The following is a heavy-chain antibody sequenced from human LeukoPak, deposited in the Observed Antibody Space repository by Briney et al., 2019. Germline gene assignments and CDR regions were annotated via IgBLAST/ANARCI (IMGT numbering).Heavy chain of an antibody. V-gene: IGHV4-30-4*01. Sequence: SQTLSLTCTVSGGSISSGDYYWSWIRQPPGKGLEWIGYIYYSGSTYYNPSLKSRVTISVDTSKNQFSLKLSSVTAADTAVYYCARGEDYYGSGSHYFDYWGQGTLVTVSS. J-gene: IGHJ4*02. CDR2: IYYSGST. D-gene: IGHD3-10*01. CDR1: GGSISSGDYY. CDR3: ARGEDYYGSGSHYFDY.